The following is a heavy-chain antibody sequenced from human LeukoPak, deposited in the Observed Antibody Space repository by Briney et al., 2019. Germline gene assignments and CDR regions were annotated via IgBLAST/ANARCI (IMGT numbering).Heavy chain of an antibody. Sequence: GGSLRLSCAASGFTFGSFSMTWVRQAPGKGLEWVSSISSSGTCIYYADSVKGRFTISRDNAKNSLYLQMNSLRAEDTAVYYCARDPGRSGGSCYSDYWGQGTLVTVSS. J-gene: IGHJ4*02. CDR3: ARDPGRSGGSCYSDY. D-gene: IGHD2-15*01. V-gene: IGHV3-21*01. CDR1: GFTFGSFS. CDR2: ISSSGTCI.